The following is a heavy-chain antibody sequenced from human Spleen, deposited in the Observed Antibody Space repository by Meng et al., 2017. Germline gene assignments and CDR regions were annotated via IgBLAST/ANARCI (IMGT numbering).Heavy chain of an antibody. Sequence: GESLKISCAASGFTFSTYGVAWVRQAPGKGLEWVSSISSSGTNIYYADSLKGRFTISRDNAKNSLYLEMNSLRAEDTAVYYCARDSQRLFDSWGQGALVTVSS. CDR2: ISSSGTNI. CDR3: ARDSQRLFDS. D-gene: IGHD3-16*01. CDR1: GFTFSTYG. V-gene: IGHV3-21*01. J-gene: IGHJ4*02.